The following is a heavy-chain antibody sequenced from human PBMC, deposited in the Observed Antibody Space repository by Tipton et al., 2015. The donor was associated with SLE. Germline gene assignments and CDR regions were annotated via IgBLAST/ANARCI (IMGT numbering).Heavy chain of an antibody. D-gene: IGHD2-21*02. V-gene: IGHV3-48*01. Sequence: GSLRLSCAASGFTFSSYSMNWFRQAPGKGLEWVSYISSSNSAIYYADSVKGRFTISRDNAKNTLYLQMNSLRAEDTAVYYCAKDFTEVTGGWGQGTMVTVSS. CDR3: AKDFTEVTGG. CDR1: GFTFSSYS. CDR2: ISSSNSAI. J-gene: IGHJ3*01.